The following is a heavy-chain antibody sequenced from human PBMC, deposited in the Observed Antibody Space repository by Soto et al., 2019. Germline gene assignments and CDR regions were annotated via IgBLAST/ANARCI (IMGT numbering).Heavy chain of an antibody. Sequence: PSETLSLTCAVYGGSFRGYYLSWIRQPPGKGLEWIGEINHSGSTNYNPSLKSRVTISVDTSKNQFSLKLSSVTAADTAVYYCARGGAVAGSITMGYFQHWGQGTLVTVSS. V-gene: IGHV4-34*01. CDR3: ARGGAVAGSITMGYFQH. CDR2: INHSGST. J-gene: IGHJ1*01. CDR1: GGSFRGYY. D-gene: IGHD6-19*01.